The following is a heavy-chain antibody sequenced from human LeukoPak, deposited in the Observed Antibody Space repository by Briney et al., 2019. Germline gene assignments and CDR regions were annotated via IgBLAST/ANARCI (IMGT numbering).Heavy chain of an antibody. CDR3: AREVTMIGGSDAFDI. D-gene: IGHD3-22*01. V-gene: IGHV3-64*01. J-gene: IGHJ3*02. CDR1: GFTFSSYG. CDR2: ISTNGGST. Sequence: GGSLRLSCAASGFTFSSYGMHWVRQAPGKGLEYVSAISTNGGSTYYANSVKGRFTISRDNSKNTLYLQMNSLRAEDTAVYYCAREVTMIGGSDAFDIWGQGTMVTVSS.